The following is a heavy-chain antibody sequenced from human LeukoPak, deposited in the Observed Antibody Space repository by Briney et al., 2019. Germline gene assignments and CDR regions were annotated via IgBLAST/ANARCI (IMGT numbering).Heavy chain of an antibody. CDR3: ARGARKQQLVSFDY. V-gene: IGHV3-21*01. CDR2: ISSSTCYI. D-gene: IGHD6-13*01. Sequence: GGSLRLSCAASGFTFSSYAMSWVRQAPGKGLEWVSSISSSTCYIYYADSVKGRFTISRDNAKNSLYLQMNSLRAEDTAVYYCARGARKQQLVSFDYWGQGTLVTVSS. CDR1: GFTFSSYA. J-gene: IGHJ4*02.